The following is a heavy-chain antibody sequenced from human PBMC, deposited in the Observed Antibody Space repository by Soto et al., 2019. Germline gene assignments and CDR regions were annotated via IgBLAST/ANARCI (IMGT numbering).Heavy chain of an antibody. CDR3: AKDSDYRDRIFWYFDL. CDR2: ISRSGAST. D-gene: IGHD2-15*01. CDR1: GFTLSAYA. V-gene: IGHV3-23*01. J-gene: IGHJ2*01. Sequence: EVQLLESGGGLLQPGGSLRLSCAASGFTLSAYAMSWVRQAPGKGLEWVSIISRSGASTYYADSVKGRFTISRDNSKNTLYLHMNSLRAEDTAIYYCAKDSDYRDRIFWYFDLWGRGTLVTVSS.